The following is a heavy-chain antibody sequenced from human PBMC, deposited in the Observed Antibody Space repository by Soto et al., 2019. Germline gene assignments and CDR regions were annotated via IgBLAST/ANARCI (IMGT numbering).Heavy chain of an antibody. CDR2: INAGNGNT. Sequence: ASVKVSCKASGYTFTSYAMHWVRQAPGQRLEWMGWINAGNGNTKYSQKFQGRVTIARDTSASTAYMELSSLRSEDTAVYYCARAGYRDGYNPFDYWGQGTLVTVSS. D-gene: IGHD5-12*01. CDR1: GYTFTSYA. CDR3: ARAGYRDGYNPFDY. V-gene: IGHV1-3*01. J-gene: IGHJ4*02.